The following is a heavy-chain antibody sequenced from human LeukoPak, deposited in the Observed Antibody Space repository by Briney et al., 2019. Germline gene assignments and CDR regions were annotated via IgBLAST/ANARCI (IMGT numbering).Heavy chain of an antibody. Sequence: SETLSLTCAVYGGSFSGYYWSSIRQPPEKGLEWIGQINHSGSTNYNPSLKSRVTISVDTSKNQFSLKLSSVTAADTAVYYCARDLGQWLVGWGAFDIWGQGTMVTVSS. J-gene: IGHJ3*02. V-gene: IGHV4-34*01. CDR2: INHSGST. D-gene: IGHD6-19*01. CDR1: GGSFSGYY. CDR3: ARDLGQWLVGWGAFDI.